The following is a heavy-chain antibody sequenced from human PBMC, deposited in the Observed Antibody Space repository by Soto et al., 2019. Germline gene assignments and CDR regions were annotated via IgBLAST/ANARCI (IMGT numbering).Heavy chain of an antibody. CDR3: ARILKTSISPVGYFDY. CDR2: ISAYNGNT. J-gene: IGHJ4*02. D-gene: IGHD2-2*01. CDR1: GYTFTSYG. V-gene: IGHV1-18*01. Sequence: ASVKVSCKASGYTFTSYGISWVRQAPGQGLEWMGWISAYNGNTNYAQKLQGRVTMTTDTSTSTAYLELRSLRSDDTAVYYCARILKTSISPVGYFDYWGQGTLVTVSS.